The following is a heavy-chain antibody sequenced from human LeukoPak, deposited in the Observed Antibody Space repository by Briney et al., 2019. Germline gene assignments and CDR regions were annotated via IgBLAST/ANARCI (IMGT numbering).Heavy chain of an antibody. CDR3: ARDMGNYYGMDV. CDR2: IIPILGIA. J-gene: IGHJ6*02. Sequence: SVKVSCKASGGTFSSYTISWVRQAPGQGLEWMGRIIPILGIANYAQKFQGRVTITADKSTSTAYMELSSLRSEDTAVYYCARDMGNYYGMDVWGQGTTVTVSS. V-gene: IGHV1-69*04. CDR1: GGTFSSYT. D-gene: IGHD3-10*01.